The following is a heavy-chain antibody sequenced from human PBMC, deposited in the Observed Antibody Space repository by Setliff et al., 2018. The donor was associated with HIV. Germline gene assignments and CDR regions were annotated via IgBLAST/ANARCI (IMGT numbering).Heavy chain of an antibody. D-gene: IGHD3-22*01. Sequence: PSETLSLTCAVYGGSFTNYFWSWIRQSPGKGLEWIGEINHSGRTKYNPSLKSRVTMSVDTSKNQFSLKLKSVTAADTAVYYCAREDTTGYYSLSAFDIWGQGHWSPSPQ. J-gene: IGHJ3*02. CDR1: GGSFTNYF. CDR2: INHSGRT. V-gene: IGHV4-34*01. CDR3: AREDTTGYYSLSAFDI.